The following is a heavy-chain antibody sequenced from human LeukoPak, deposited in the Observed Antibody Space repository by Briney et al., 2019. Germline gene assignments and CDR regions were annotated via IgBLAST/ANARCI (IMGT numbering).Heavy chain of an antibody. Sequence: QTLSLTCAISGDSVSSNSAAWNWIRQSPSRGLEWLGRTYYRSKWYNDYAVSVKSRITINPDTSKNQFSLQLNSVTPEDTAVYYCAGGGTAAAGPRLDYWGQGTLVTVSS. CDR3: AGGGTAAAGPRLDY. V-gene: IGHV6-1*01. D-gene: IGHD6-13*01. CDR1: GDSVSSNSAA. J-gene: IGHJ4*02. CDR2: TYYRSKWYN.